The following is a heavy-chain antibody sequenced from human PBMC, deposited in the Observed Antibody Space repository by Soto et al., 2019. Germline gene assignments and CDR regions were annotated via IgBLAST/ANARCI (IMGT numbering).Heavy chain of an antibody. Sequence: SETLSLTCTVSGGSISSGGYYWSWIRQHPGKGLEWIGYIYYSGSTYYNPSLKSRVTISVDTSKNQFSLKLSSVTAADTAVYYCARAPVRGVIIGGFDYWGQGTLVTVSS. J-gene: IGHJ4*02. V-gene: IGHV4-31*03. CDR1: GGSISSGGYY. CDR3: ARAPVRGVIIGGFDY. D-gene: IGHD3-10*01. CDR2: IYYSGST.